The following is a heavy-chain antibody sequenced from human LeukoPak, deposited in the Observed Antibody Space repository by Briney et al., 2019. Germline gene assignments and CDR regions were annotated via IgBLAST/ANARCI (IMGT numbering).Heavy chain of an antibody. CDR2: IIPIFGIA. Sequence: GSSVKVSCKASGGTFSSYAISWVRQAPGQGLEWMGRIIPIFGIANYAQKFQGRVTITADKSTSTAYTELSSLRSEDTAVYYCATIGTVPAATRDLRKASYWGQGTLVTVSS. D-gene: IGHD2-2*01. V-gene: IGHV1-69*04. CDR1: GGTFSSYA. CDR3: ATIGTVPAATRDLRKASY. J-gene: IGHJ4*02.